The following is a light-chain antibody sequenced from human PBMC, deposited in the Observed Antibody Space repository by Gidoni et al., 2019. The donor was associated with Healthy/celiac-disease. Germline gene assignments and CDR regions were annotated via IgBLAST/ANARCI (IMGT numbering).Light chain of an antibody. V-gene: IGKV3-15*01. CDR1: QSVSSN. J-gene: IGKJ1*01. CDR2: GAS. Sequence: EIVMTQSPATLSVSPGERATLSCRASQSVSSNLAWYQQKPAQAPRLLIYGASTRATGIPARFSGSGSGTDFTLTISSLQSEDFAVYYCQQYNNWPQWTFGQGTKVEIK. CDR3: QQYNNWPQWT.